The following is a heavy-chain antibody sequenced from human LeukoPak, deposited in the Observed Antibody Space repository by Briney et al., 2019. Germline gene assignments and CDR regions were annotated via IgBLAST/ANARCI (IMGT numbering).Heavy chain of an antibody. CDR1: GFTVSSNY. D-gene: IGHD6-19*01. V-gene: IGHV3-7*03. J-gene: IGHJ4*02. Sequence: GGSLRLSCVASGFTVSSNYMNWVRQAPGKGLEWVANIRQDGGETYYVDSVKGRFTISRDNAKNSLYLQMNSLRAEDTAVYYCARDQASGWFAKEPYFDFWGQGTLVTVSS. CDR2: IRQDGGET. CDR3: ARDQASGWFAKEPYFDF.